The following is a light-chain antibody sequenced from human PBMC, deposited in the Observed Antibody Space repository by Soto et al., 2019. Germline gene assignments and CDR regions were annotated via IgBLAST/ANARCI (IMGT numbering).Light chain of an antibody. J-gene: IGLJ1*01. V-gene: IGLV2-14*01. Sequence: QSALTQPASVSGSPGQSITISCTGTSSDVGGYNYVSWYQQHPGKAPKLMIYEVSNRPSGVSNRFSGSKSGNTASLTISGLQAEYEADYYCSSYTSRNTLVFGTGTKVTVL. CDR2: EVS. CDR1: SSDVGGYNY. CDR3: SSYTSRNTLV.